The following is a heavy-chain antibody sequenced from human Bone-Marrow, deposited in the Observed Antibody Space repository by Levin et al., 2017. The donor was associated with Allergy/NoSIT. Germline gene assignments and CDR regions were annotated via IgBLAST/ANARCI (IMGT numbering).Heavy chain of an antibody. CDR1: GGSVSNYY. D-gene: IGHD3-10*01. V-gene: IGHV4-59*02. CDR2: MYYRGSS. J-gene: IGHJ6*02. CDR3: ARGLDPGELDV. Sequence: PGGSLRLSCTVSGGSVSNYYWTWIRQPPGKGLEWIGYMYYRGSSNYNPSLKSRVTISVDTAKNHCSLKLNSVTAADTAVYYCARGLDPGELDVWGRGTTVTVSS.